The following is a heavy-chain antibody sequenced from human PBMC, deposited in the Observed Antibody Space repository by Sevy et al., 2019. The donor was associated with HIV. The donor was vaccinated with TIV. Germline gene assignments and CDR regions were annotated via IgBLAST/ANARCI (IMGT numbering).Heavy chain of an antibody. J-gene: IGHJ4*02. CDR3: TRPYRTDTFYYSGSSGYYYPSYFDS. CDR2: INQVGSEK. CDR1: GFTFSSYW. V-gene: IGHV3-7*01. D-gene: IGHD3-22*01. Sequence: GGSLRLSCAASGFTFSSYWMTWVRQAPGKGLEWVANINQVGSEKFYVDSVKGRFTISRDNAKNSLYLQMNSLRVEDTAVYYYTRPYRTDTFYYSGSSGYYYPSYFDSWGQGTLVTVSS.